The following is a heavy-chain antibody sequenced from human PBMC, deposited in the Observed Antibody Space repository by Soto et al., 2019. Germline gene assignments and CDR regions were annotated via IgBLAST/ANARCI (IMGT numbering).Heavy chain of an antibody. CDR3: TTDLFPVVITYYFDY. CDR2: IKSNTDGGAT. J-gene: IGHJ4*02. Sequence: GGSLRLSCAASGFPFSDAWIRWVRQPPGKGLEWVGRIKSNTDGGATDYAAPVKGRFTISRDDSKNTLYLQMNSLKTEDTAVYYCTTDLFPVVITYYFDYWGQGALVTVSS. V-gene: IGHV3-15*01. CDR1: GFPFSDAW. D-gene: IGHD3-22*01.